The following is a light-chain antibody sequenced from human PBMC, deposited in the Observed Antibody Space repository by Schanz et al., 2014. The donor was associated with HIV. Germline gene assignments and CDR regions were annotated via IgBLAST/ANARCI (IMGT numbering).Light chain of an antibody. CDR3: QSYDSGLSVVV. CDR2: ANN. V-gene: IGLV1-40*02. J-gene: IGLJ2*01. Sequence: QSVLTQPPSVSGAPGERVSISCTGSSSNIGAGYDVHWYQFLPGAAPKLLINANNNRPAGVSGRFSGSKSATLASLAITGLQAEDEADYYCQSYDSGLSVVVFGGGTKLTVL. CDR1: SSNIGAGYD.